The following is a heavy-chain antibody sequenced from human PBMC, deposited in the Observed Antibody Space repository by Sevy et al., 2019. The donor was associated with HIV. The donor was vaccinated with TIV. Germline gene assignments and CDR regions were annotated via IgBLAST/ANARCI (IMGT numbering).Heavy chain of an antibody. CDR2: ISSSSNFV. CDR3: ARDRGVPRTRGSYQYGMDV. J-gene: IGHJ6*02. CDR1: GFPFSSYD. Sequence: GGSLRLSCTASGFPFSSYDMNWVRQAPGQGLEWISSISSSSNFVYQADSVKGRFTISRDNAKNSLFLQMYSLTVEDTAVYYCARDRGVPRTRGSYQYGMDVWGQGTTVTVSS. D-gene: IGHD3-16*01. V-gene: IGHV3-21*06.